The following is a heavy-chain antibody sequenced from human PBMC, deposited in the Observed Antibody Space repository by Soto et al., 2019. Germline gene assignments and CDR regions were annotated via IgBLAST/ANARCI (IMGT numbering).Heavy chain of an antibody. D-gene: IGHD6-13*01. Sequence: GESLKISCKGSGYSFTSYWIGWVRQMPGKGLEWMGIIYPGDSDTRYSPSFQGQVTISADKSISTAYLQWSSLKASDTAMYYCARRIAAAGTYYYYGMDVWGQGTTVTVS. CDR3: ARRIAAAGTYYYYGMDV. V-gene: IGHV5-51*01. CDR2: IYPGDSDT. J-gene: IGHJ6*02. CDR1: GYSFTSYW.